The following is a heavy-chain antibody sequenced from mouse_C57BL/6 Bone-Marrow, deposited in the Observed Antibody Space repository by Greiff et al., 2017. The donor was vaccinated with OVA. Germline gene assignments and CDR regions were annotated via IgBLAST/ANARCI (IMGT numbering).Heavy chain of an antibody. J-gene: IGHJ1*03. Sequence: DVKLVESGGGLVQPGGSLKLSCAASGFTFSDYYMYWVRQTPEKRLEWVAYISNGGSSYYPDTGKGRFTISRDNAKNTLYLQMSRLKSEDTAMYYCARRDTTVVATGYFDVWGTGTTVTVSS. CDR3: ARRDTTVVATGYFDV. V-gene: IGHV5-12*01. D-gene: IGHD1-1*01. CDR1: GFTFSDYY. CDR2: ISNGGSS.